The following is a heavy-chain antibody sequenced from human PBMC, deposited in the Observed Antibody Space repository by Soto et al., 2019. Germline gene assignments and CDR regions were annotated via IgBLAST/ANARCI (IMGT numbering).Heavy chain of an antibody. Sequence: PSETLSLTCTVSGGSISSSSYYWGWIRQPPGKGLEWIGNVYYGGSTYYNPSLKSRVTISVETSKNQFSLKLSSVTAADTAVYYCARLVYSTLDYWGQGTLVTVSS. J-gene: IGHJ4*02. V-gene: IGHV4-39*01. D-gene: IGHD2-8*01. CDR1: GGSISSSSYY. CDR3: ARLVYSTLDY. CDR2: VYYGGST.